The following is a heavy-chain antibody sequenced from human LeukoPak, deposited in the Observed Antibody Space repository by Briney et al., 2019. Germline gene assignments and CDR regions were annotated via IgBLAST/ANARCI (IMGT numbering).Heavy chain of an antibody. CDR3: ARDGGYHCSGGSCPIDY. V-gene: IGHV1-2*02. CDR1: GYTFTGYY. Sequence: ASVKVSCKASGYTFTGYYMHWVRQAPGQGLEWMGWINPNSGGTNYAQKFQGRVTMTRDTSISTAYMELSRLRSDDTAVYYCARDGGYHCSGGSCPIDYWGQGTLVTVSS. J-gene: IGHJ4*02. CDR2: INPNSGGT. D-gene: IGHD2-15*01.